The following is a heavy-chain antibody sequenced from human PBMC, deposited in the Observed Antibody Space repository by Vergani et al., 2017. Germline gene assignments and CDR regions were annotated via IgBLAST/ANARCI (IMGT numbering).Heavy chain of an antibody. D-gene: IGHD2-15*01. CDR3: ARDLGYCSGGSCSY. CDR2: IIPILGIA. J-gene: IGHJ4*02. CDR1: GGTLSSST. Sequence: QVQMVQSGAEVKEPGSPVKVFCKASGGTLSSSTISCARQAPGQGLEWMGRIIPILGIANYAQKVQGRLTITADKSTSPAYMELSSLGSEDTAVYYCARDLGYCSGGSCSYWGQGTLVTVSS. V-gene: IGHV1-69*08.